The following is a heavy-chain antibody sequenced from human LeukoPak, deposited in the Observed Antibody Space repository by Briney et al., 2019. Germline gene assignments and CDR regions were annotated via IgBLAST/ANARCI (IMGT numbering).Heavy chain of an antibody. CDR2: ISYDGSDK. D-gene: IGHD5-18*01. CDR1: GFTFSSYG. Sequence: PGGSLRLSCAGSGFTFSSYGMHWVRQAPGKGLEWVAVISYDGSDKYYADSVKGRFTISRDNPKNTLYLQMNILRAEDSAVYYCTAQASFGAWGQGTLVTVSS. CDR3: TAQASFGA. V-gene: IGHV3-30*03. J-gene: IGHJ5*02.